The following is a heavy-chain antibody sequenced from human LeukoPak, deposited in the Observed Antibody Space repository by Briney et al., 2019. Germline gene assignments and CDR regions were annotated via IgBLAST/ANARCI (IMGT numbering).Heavy chain of an antibody. Sequence: PSETLSLTCTVSGGSISSSSYYWGWIRQPPGKGLEWIGSIYYSGSTYYNPSLKSRVTISVDTSKNQFSLKLSSVTAADTAVYYCAREGSNGGYDYWGQGTLVTVAS. CDR3: AREGSNGGYDY. CDR2: IYYSGST. V-gene: IGHV4-39*02. CDR1: GGSISSSSYY. D-gene: IGHD2-8*01. J-gene: IGHJ4*02.